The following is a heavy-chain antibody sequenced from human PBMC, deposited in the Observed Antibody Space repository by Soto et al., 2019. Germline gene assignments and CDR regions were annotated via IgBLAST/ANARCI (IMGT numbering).Heavy chain of an antibody. D-gene: IGHD6-19*01. J-gene: IGHJ4*02. Sequence: QVQLVQSGAEVKKPGASVKVSCKVSGSTLTELSMHWVRQAPGKGLEWMGGFDPEDFETIDAQQFQGRITRTDDTSSDTAYMELSSLRSEDTAGYYCATEKLSRSGLWSLRYYFDDWGQGTLVTVSS. CDR2: FDPEDFET. V-gene: IGHV1-24*01. CDR1: GSTLTELS. CDR3: ATEKLSRSGLWSLRYYFDD.